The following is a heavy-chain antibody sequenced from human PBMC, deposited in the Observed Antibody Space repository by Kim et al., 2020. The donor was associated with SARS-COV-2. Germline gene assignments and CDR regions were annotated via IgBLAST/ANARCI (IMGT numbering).Heavy chain of an antibody. CDR2: IYSSGST. CDR1: AGSISSSTSY. CDR3: ARHIYPSGKSIAAAAGY. Sequence: SETLSLTCTVSAGSISSSTSYWGWIRQPPGKGLEWIGSIYSSGSTYYNPSLKSRVTISVDTSKNQFSLKLKSVTAADTAVYYCARHIYPSGKSIAAAAGYWGQGTLVTVSS. D-gene: IGHD6-13*01. V-gene: IGHV4-39*01. J-gene: IGHJ4*02.